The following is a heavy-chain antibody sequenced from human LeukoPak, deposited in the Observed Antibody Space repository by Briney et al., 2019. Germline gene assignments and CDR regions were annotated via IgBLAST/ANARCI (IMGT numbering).Heavy chain of an antibody. CDR1: GFTFSSYG. Sequence: GSLRLSCAASGFTFSSYGMHWVRQAPGKGLEWVAVIWYDGSNKYYADSVKGRFTISRDNSKNTLYLQMNSLRAEDTAVYYCARSTSSEYDIYHFDYWGQGTLVTVSS. D-gene: IGHD3-9*01. J-gene: IGHJ4*02. V-gene: IGHV3-33*01. CDR3: ARSTSSEYDIYHFDY. CDR2: IWYDGSNK.